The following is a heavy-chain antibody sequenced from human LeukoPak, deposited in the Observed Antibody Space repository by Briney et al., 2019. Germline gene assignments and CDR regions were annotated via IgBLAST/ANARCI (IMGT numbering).Heavy chain of an antibody. J-gene: IGHJ4*02. CDR3: EDGIRDFDGYYFDY. V-gene: IGHV3-66*01. D-gene: IGHD3-9*01. CDR2: IYSGGDT. Sequence: GGSLRLSCAATAFTVSRNYMSWVRQAPGKGLELAAIIYSGGDTYYADSVKGRFTISRDNSKNTLFLHMNSLRAEDIVFFQAEDGIRDFDGYYFDYWGQGTLVTVSS. CDR1: AFTVSRNY.